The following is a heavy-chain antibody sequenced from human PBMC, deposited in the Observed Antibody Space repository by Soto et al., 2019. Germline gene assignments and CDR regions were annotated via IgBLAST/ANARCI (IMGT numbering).Heavy chain of an antibody. D-gene: IGHD2-8*02. CDR3: TGEVASGY. V-gene: IGHV3-30*03. CDR2: ISRDGGTK. J-gene: IGHJ4*02. CDR1: GFTVSTYG. Sequence: QVQLVESGGGVVQPGRSLRLSCAVSGFTVSTYGMHWVRQAPGKGLEWVAVISRDGGTKYYADSVKGRFTISRDNSRNTLFVEMNSLRGDDMAVYYCTGEVASGYWGQGTLVTVSS.